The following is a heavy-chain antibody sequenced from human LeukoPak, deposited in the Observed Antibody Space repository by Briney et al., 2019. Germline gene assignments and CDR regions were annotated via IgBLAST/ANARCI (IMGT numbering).Heavy chain of an antibody. CDR2: IYYSGST. CDR1: GGSISSYY. CDR3: ARGYDFWSGLGGDAFDI. V-gene: IGHV4-59*01. J-gene: IGHJ3*02. Sequence: PSETLSLTCTVSGGSISSYYWSWLRQPPGKGLEWIGYIYYSGSTNYNPSLKSRVTISVDTSKNQFSLKLSSVTAADTAVYYCARGYDFWSGLGGDAFDIWGQGTMVTVSS. D-gene: IGHD3-3*01.